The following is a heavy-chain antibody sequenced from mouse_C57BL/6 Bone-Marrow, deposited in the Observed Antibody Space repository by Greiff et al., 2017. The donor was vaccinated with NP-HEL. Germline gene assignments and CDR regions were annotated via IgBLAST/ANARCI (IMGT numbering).Heavy chain of an antibody. CDR1: GYTFTSYW. CDR3: ARRSGPFAY. Sequence: QVQLQQPRAELVKPGASVKLSCKASGYTFTSYWMQWVKQRPGQGLEWIGEIDPSDSYTNYNQKFKGKATLTVDTSSSTAYMQLSSLTSEDSAVYYCARRSGPFAYWGQGTLVTVSA. V-gene: IGHV1-50*01. D-gene: IGHD3-2*02. CDR2: IDPSDSYT. J-gene: IGHJ3*01.